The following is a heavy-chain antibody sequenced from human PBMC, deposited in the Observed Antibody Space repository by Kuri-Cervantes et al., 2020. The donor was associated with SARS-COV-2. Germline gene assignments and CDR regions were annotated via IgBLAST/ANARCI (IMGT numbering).Heavy chain of an antibody. J-gene: IGHJ6*03. V-gene: IGHV4-39*01. D-gene: IGHD6-25*01. CDR1: GGSISSSSYY. Sequence: ESLKISCTVSGGSISSSSYYWGWIRQPPGKGLEWIGSIYYSGSTYYNPSLKSRVTISVDTSKNQFSLKLSSVTAADTAVYYCARIGPLYYYYYYMDVWGKGTTVTVSS. CDR3: ARIGPLYYYYYYMDV. CDR2: IYYSGST.